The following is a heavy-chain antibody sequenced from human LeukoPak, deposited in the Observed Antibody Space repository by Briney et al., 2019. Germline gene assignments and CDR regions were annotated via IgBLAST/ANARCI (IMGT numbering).Heavy chain of an antibody. Sequence: GRSLRLSCAASGFTFSSYVMHWVRQAPGKGLEWVAVISYDGSNKYYADSVKGRFTISRDNSKNTLYLQMNSLRAEDTAVYYCEGLDYWGQGTLVTVSS. V-gene: IGHV3-30-3*01. CDR2: ISYDGSNK. J-gene: IGHJ4*02. CDR3: EGLDY. CDR1: GFTFSSYV.